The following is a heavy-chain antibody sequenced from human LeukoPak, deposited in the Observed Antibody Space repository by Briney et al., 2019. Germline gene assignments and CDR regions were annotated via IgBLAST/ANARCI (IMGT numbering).Heavy chain of an antibody. J-gene: IGHJ3*02. CDR2: IKQDGSEK. Sequence: GGSLRLSCAASGFTFTKYWMSWVRQAPGKGLEWVANIKQDGSEKYYVDSVKGRFTISRDNAKNSLYLQMNSLRAEDTAVYYCAREGGSHAFDIWGQGTMVTVSS. V-gene: IGHV3-7*01. D-gene: IGHD1-26*01. CDR1: GFTFTKYW. CDR3: AREGGSHAFDI.